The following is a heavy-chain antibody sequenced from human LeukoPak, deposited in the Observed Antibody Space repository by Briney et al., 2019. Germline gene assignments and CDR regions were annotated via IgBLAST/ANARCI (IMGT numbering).Heavy chain of an antibody. V-gene: IGHV3-7*01. CDR1: GITFSHYW. CDR2: IKQDGSEK. Sequence: PGGSLRLPCTASGITFSHYWMSWVRQAPGKGLEWVANIKQDGSEKYYVDSVKGRFTISRDNAKNSLYLQMNSLRAEDTAVYYCARGLMWLPDYWGQGTLVTVSS. CDR3: ARGLMWLPDY. D-gene: IGHD3-22*01. J-gene: IGHJ4*02.